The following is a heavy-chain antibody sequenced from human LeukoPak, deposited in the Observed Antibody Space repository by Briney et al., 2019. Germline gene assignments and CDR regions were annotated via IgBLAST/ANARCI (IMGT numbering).Heavy chain of an antibody. V-gene: IGHV6-1*01. CDR3: AREYSSSGLAFDY. D-gene: IGHD6-19*01. CDR1: GDSVSNNNTA. J-gene: IGHJ4*02. CDR2: TYYRSKWHT. Sequence: SQTLSLTCAISGDSVSNNNTAWNWIRQSPSRGLEWLGRTYYRSKWHTDYAGSVKSRITINTATSKNQFSLQVNSVTPEDTAVYYCAREYSSSGLAFDYWGQGALVTVSS.